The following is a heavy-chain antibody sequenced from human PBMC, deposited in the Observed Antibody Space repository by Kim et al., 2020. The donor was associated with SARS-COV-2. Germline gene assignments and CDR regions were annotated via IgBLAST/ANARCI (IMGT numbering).Heavy chain of an antibody. CDR1: GGSISSSSYY. J-gene: IGHJ5*02. Sequence: SETLSLTCTVSGGSISSSSYYWGWIRQPPGKGLEWIGSIYYSGSTYYNPSLKSRVTISVDTSKNQFSLKLSSVTAADTAVYYCARSIAAAGNWFDPWGQGTLVTVSS. CDR3: ARSIAAAGNWFDP. V-gene: IGHV4-39*01. D-gene: IGHD6-13*01. CDR2: IYYSGST.